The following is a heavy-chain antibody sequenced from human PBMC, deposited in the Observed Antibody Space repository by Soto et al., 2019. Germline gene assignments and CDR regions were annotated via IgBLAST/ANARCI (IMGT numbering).Heavy chain of an antibody. CDR3: ARQGDYYDSSGYYYFDY. D-gene: IGHD3-22*01. J-gene: IGHJ4*02. CDR2: IYYSGST. V-gene: IGHV4-59*08. Sequence: SETLSLTCTVSGGSISSYYWSWIRQPPGKGLEWIGYIYYSGSTNYNPSLKSRVTISVDTSKNQFSLKLSSETAADTAVYYCARQGDYYDSSGYYYFDYWGQGTLVTVSS. CDR1: GGSISSYY.